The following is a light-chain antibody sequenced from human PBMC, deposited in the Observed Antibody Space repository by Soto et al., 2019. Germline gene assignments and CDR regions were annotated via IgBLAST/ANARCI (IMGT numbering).Light chain of an antibody. CDR1: QSISSW. CDR3: QQYNDYSYT. CDR2: DAS. J-gene: IGKJ2*01. Sequence: DIQMTQSPSTLSVSVGDRVTITCRASQSISSWLAWYQQKPGKAPKLLIYDASSLESGVPSRFSGSGSGTEFTLTISGLQPDDFATYYCQQYNDYSYTFGQGTKVDIK. V-gene: IGKV1-5*01.